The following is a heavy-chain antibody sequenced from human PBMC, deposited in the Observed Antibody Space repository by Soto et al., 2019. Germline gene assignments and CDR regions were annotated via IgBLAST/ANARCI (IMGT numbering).Heavy chain of an antibody. CDR1: GYIFVNYG. D-gene: IGHD3-16*01. V-gene: IGHV1-18*01. CDR2: ISPYSGNT. Sequence: QVQLVQSGDEVRKPGSSVKVSCKASGYIFVNYGIAWVRQAPGQGLEWMGWISPYSGNTHYASKVQGRLTMTTDTFTTTAYMDLGSLESGDTAVYYWAMVDNYVTNTPQDVWSQGTTVTVSS. J-gene: IGHJ6*02. CDR3: AMVDNYVTNTPQDV.